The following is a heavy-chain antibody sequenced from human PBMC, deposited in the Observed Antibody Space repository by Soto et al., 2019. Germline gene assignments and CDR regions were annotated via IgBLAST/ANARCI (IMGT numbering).Heavy chain of an antibody. Sequence: SEALSLTCTVSVGSTSSYNYWSWIRQPPGKGLEWIGHIYYSGNTDYNPSLKSRLAISIDTSKNQFSLKLSSVTAADTAVYFCAREGGESSDGLYYFDSWGQGSLVTVS. D-gene: IGHD3-16*01. CDR1: VGSTSSYNY. CDR3: AREGGESSDGLYYFDS. J-gene: IGHJ4*02. V-gene: IGHV4-30-4*01. CDR2: IYYSGNT.